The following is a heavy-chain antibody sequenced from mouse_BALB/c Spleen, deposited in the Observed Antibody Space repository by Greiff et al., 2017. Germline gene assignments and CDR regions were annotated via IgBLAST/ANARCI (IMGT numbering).Heavy chain of an antibody. D-gene: IGHD2-4*01. CDR3: ARHSLDYDGGCAY. J-gene: IGHJ3*01. CDR1: GFTFSSYY. CDR2: INSNGGST. V-gene: IGHV5-6-2*01. Sequence: EVHLVESGGGLVKLGGSLKLSCAASGFTFSSYYMSWVRQTPEKRLELVAAINSNGGSTYYPDTVKGRFTISRDNAKNTLYLQMSSLKSEDTALYYCARHSLDYDGGCAYWGQGTLVTVSA.